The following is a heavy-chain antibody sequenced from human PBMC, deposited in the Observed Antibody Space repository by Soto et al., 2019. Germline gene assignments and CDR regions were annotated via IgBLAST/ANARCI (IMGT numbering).Heavy chain of an antibody. D-gene: IGHD5-12*01. CDR1: GYTFTSYG. Sequence: ASVKVSCKASGYTFTSYGISWVRQAPGQGLEWMGWISAYNGNTNYAQKLQGRVTMTTDTSTSTAYMELRSLRSDDTAVYYCTRGRDGYNPYYFLYWGQGALVTVSS. CDR3: TRGRDGYNPYYFLY. CDR2: ISAYNGNT. J-gene: IGHJ4*02. V-gene: IGHV1-18*01.